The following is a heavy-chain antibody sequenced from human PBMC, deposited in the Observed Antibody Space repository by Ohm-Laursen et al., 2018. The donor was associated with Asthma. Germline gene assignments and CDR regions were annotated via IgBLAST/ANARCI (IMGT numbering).Heavy chain of an antibody. CDR3: ARGLDDFWSGYNYYYYYGMDV. CDR2: IYSDGST. J-gene: IGHJ6*02. CDR1: GFTVSNTY. Sequence: SLRLSCAASGFTVSNTYMSWVRQAPGRGLEWVSIIYSDGSTYYADSVKGRFTISRDNSKNTLYLQMNSLRAEDTAVYYCARGLDDFWSGYNYYYYYGMDVWGQGTTVTVSS. V-gene: IGHV3-53*01. D-gene: IGHD3-3*01.